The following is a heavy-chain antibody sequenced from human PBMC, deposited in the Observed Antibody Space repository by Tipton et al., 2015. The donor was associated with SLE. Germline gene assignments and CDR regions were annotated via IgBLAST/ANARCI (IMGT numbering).Heavy chain of an antibody. V-gene: IGHV4-59*08. CDR3: ARGLLTWRGAIVGVDV. CDR2: ISYGGGT. D-gene: IGHD2-21*01. Sequence: TLSLTCSVSGGSINSHYWIWIRQPPGKGLEWIGYISYGGGTNYNPSLKSRVTISVDTAKSQFPLRLTSVTAADTAVYYCARGLLTWRGAIVGVDVWGQGTTVNVSS. J-gene: IGHJ6*02. CDR1: GGSINSHY.